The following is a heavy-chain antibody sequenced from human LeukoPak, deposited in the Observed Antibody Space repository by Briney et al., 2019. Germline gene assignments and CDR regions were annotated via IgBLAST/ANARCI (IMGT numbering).Heavy chain of an antibody. Sequence: GGSLRLSCAASGFTFSSYGMHWVRQAPGKGLEWVAVIWYDGSNKYYADSVKGRFTISRDNSKNTLYLQMNSLRAEDTAVYYCARGNGYSYGYLDYWGQGTLVTVSS. CDR3: ARGNGYSYGYLDY. CDR2: IWYDGSNK. V-gene: IGHV3-33*01. CDR1: GFTFSSYG. D-gene: IGHD5-18*01. J-gene: IGHJ4*02.